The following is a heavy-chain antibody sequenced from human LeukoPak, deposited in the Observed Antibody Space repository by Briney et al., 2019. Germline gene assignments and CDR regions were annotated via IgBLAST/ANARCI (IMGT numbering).Heavy chain of an antibody. CDR3: ARDGGIYSGSYYFDY. D-gene: IGHD1-26*01. V-gene: IGHV3-21*01. CDR1: GFTFSSYE. Sequence: GGSLRLSCAASGFTFSSYEMNWVRQAPGEGLEWVSSISSSGSYSYYADSVKGRFTISRDNGKNSLYLQMNSLTAEDKAVYYCARDGGIYSGSYYFDYWGQGTLVTVSS. CDR2: ISSSGSYS. J-gene: IGHJ4*02.